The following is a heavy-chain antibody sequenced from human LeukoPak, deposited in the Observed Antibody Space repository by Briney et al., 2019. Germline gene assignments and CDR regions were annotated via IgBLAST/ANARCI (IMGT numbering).Heavy chain of an antibody. CDR1: GGSISSYY. V-gene: IGHV4-59*01. CDR3: ARVRAAVTIFGVVNRYYFDY. Sequence: SETLSLTCTVSGGSISSYYWSWIRQPPGKGLEWIGYIYYSGSTNYNPSLKSRVTISVDTSKNQFPLKLSSVTAADTAVYYCARVRAAVTIFGVVNRYYFDYWGQGTLVTVSS. J-gene: IGHJ4*02. D-gene: IGHD3-3*01. CDR2: IYYSGST.